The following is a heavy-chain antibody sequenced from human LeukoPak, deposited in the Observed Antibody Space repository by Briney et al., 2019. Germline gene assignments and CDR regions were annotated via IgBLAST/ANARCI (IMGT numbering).Heavy chain of an antibody. D-gene: IGHD6-19*01. CDR1: GYTFTGYY. CDR2: INPNSGGT. CDR3: ARAQWLENYFDY. V-gene: IGHV1-2*02. Sequence: ASVKVSCKASGYTFTGYYMHWVRQAPGQGLEWMGWINPNSGGTDYAQKFQGRVTMTRDTSISTAYMELSRLRSDGTAVYYCARAQWLENYFDYWGQGTLVTVSS. J-gene: IGHJ4*02.